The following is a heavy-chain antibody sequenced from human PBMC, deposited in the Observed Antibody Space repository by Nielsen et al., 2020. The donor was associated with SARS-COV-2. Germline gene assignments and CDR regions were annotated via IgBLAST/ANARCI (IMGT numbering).Heavy chain of an antibody. CDR2: IYPGDSDT. J-gene: IGHJ6*02. V-gene: IGHV5-51*01. D-gene: IGHD4/OR15-4a*01. Sequence: GESLKIYCKGSGYSFTSYWIGWVRQMPGKGLEWMGIIYPGDSDTRYSPSFQGQVTISADKSISTAYLQWSSLKASDTAMYYCARRGSYGDYYYGMDVWGQGTTVTVSS. CDR1: GYSFTSYW. CDR3: ARRGSYGDYYYGMDV.